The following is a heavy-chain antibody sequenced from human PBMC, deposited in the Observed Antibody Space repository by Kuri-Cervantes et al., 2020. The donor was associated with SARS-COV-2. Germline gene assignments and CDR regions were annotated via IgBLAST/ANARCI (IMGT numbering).Heavy chain of an antibody. V-gene: IGHV3-30*04. J-gene: IGHJ4*02. D-gene: IGHD3-10*01. CDR3: ARDLAFGDLPGGY. CDR2: ISYDGSNK. CDR1: GFTFVSHA. Sequence: GGSLRLSCEASGFTFVSHAMHWVRQAPGKGLEWVAVISYDGSNKYYADSVKGRFTISRDNSKNTLYLQMNSLRAEDTAVYYCARDLAFGDLPGGYWGQGTLVTVSS.